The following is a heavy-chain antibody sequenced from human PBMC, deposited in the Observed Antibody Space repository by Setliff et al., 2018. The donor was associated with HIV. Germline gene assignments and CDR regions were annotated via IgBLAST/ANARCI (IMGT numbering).Heavy chain of an antibody. CDR2: IWNDGTNK. CDR3: VKDQIDIAASLTYYYYTGYDV. CDR1: GFTFSNFG. J-gene: IGHJ6*02. Sequence: LRLSCVASGFTFSNFGMHWVRQAPGKGLEWVAGIWNDGTNKFYADSVKGRFSISRWNSKNTLYLQMNSLRAEDTAIYHCVKDQIDIAASLTYYYYTGYDVWGQGTTVTVSS. D-gene: IGHD6-13*01. V-gene: IGHV3-33*06.